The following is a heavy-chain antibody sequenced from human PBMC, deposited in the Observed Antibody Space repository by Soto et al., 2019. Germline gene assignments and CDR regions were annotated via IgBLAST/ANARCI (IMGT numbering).Heavy chain of an antibody. Sequence: SETLSLTCTVSGGSISSGGYYWSWIRQHPGKGLEWIGYIYYSGSTYYNPSLKSRVTISVDTSKNQFSLKLSSVTAADTAVYYCAREGLCSSTSCYSWFDPWGQGTLVTVSS. D-gene: IGHD2-2*02. CDR3: AREGLCSSTSCYSWFDP. V-gene: IGHV4-31*03. J-gene: IGHJ5*02. CDR2: IYYSGST. CDR1: GGSISSGGYY.